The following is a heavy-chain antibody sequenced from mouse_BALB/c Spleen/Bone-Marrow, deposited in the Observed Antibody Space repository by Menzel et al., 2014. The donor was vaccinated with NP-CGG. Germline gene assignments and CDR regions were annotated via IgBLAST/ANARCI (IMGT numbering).Heavy chain of an antibody. CDR1: GYAFSIYW. Sequence: QQSGAELVRPGASGKISCKASGYAFSIYWMNWVKQRPGQGLEWIGQIYPGDDDTDYNGKFKGKATLTADRSSSTAYMQLNSLTSEDSAVYFCARGGISIDYWGQGTTLTVSS. CDR3: ARGGISIDY. J-gene: IGHJ2*01. CDR2: IYPGDDDT. V-gene: IGHV1-80*01.